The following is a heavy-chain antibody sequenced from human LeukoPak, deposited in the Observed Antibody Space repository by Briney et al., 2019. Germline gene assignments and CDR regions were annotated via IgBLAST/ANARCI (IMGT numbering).Heavy chain of an antibody. CDR1: GFTFSSYW. J-gene: IGHJ4*02. V-gene: IGHV3-7*01. Sequence: GGSLRLSCAASGFTFSSYWMSWVRQAPGKWLEWVANIKQDGSEKYYVDSVKGRFTISRDNAKNSLYLQMNSLRAEDTAVYYCAAQRFSGSYPRNDYWGQGTLVTVSS. CDR3: AAQRFSGSYPRNDY. CDR2: IKQDGSEK. D-gene: IGHD1-26*01.